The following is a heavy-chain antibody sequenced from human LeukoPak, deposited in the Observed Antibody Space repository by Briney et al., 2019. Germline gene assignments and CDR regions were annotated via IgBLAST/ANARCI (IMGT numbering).Heavy chain of an antibody. CDR1: GFTFSSYA. CDR2: ISGSGGST. V-gene: IGHV3-23*01. CDR3: ARGETSSYDY. J-gene: IGHJ4*02. Sequence: GGSLRLPCAASGFTFSSYAMSWVRQAPGKGLEWVSAISGSGGSTYYADSVKGRFTISRDNSKNTVYLQMNSLRAEDTAVYYCARGETSSYDYWGQGTLVTVSS. D-gene: IGHD2-2*01.